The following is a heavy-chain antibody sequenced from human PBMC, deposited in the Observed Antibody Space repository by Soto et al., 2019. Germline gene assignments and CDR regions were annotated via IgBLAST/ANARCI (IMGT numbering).Heavy chain of an antibody. CDR3: ARMDGVCNYIGLDV. Sequence: QVTLKESGPVLVKPTETLTLTCSVPVFSLTNGRMGVSWIRQPPGKALEWLAHFFSDAERSYTTSMQSRLNMYKDASGSQVVLTMTNSAPADTATYFCARMDGVCNYIGLDVWGHGSAVTVAS. J-gene: IGHJ6*02. CDR1: VFSLTNGRMG. V-gene: IGHV2-26*01. CDR2: FFSDAER. D-gene: IGHD4-17*01.